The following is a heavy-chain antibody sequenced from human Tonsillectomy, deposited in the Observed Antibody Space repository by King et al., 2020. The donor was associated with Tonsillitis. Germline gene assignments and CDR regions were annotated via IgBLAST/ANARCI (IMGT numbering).Heavy chain of an antibody. J-gene: IGHJ4*02. CDR3: ARELHDYVWGSYRPFDY. Sequence: QLVQSGAEVKKPGSSVKVSCKASGCTFSSYAISWVRQAPGQGLEWMGRIIPILGIAYYAQKFQGRVTITADKSTSTAYMELSSLRAEDTAVYYCARELHDYVWGSYRPFDYWGQGTLVTVSS. CDR1: GCTFSSYA. V-gene: IGHV1-69*04. D-gene: IGHD3-16*02. CDR2: IIPILGIA.